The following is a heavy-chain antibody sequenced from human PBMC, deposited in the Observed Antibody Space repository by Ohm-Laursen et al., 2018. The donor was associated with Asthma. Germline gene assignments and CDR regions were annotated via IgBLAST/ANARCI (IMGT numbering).Heavy chain of an antibody. J-gene: IGHJ4*02. CDR3: ARDGRLRGSFDY. CDR1: GGSISSGHYY. V-gene: IGHV4-31*03. CDR2: IHYSGSN. D-gene: IGHD3-10*01. Sequence: TLSLTCSVSGGSISSGHYYWTWIRQRPGKVLEWIGNIHYSGSNIYNPSLESRLSISVDTSKNQFSLNLSSVTAADTALYYCARDGRLRGSFDYWGQGTLVTVSS.